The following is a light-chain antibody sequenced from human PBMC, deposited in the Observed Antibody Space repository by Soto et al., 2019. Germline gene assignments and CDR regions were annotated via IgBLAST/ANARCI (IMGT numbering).Light chain of an antibody. CDR3: QGRSKRPRT. CDR1: QSVSSY. CDR2: DAS. V-gene: IGKV3-11*01. Sequence: EIVLTQSPATLSSSPGERVTLSCRASQSVSSYLAWYQQKPGQAPRLLIYDASNRATGIPARFRGSGSGTDSTLTISILEPEDVAFSYYQGRSKRPRTVGQGTKVEIK. J-gene: IGKJ1*01.